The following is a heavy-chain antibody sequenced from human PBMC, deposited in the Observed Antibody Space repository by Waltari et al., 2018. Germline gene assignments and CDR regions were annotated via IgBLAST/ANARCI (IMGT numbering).Heavy chain of an antibody. CDR2: IYYSGST. CDR3: ARDALCYGSGSICYYMDV. CDR1: GGSISSYY. Sequence: QVQLQESGPGLVKPSETLSLTCTVSGGSISSYYWSWIRQPPGKGLEWIGYIYYSGSTNYNPSLKSRVTISVDTSKNQFSLKLSSVTAADTAVYYCARDALCYGSGSICYYMDVWGKGTTVTVSS. J-gene: IGHJ6*03. V-gene: IGHV4-59*01. D-gene: IGHD3-10*01.